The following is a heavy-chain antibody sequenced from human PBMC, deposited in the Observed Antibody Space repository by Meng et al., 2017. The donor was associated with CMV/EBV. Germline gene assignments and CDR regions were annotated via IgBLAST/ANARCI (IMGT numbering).Heavy chain of an antibody. CDR1: GFTFSSYW. Sequence: GESLKISCAVSGFTFSSYWMSWVRQAPGKGLEWVANIKQDGSEKYYVDSVKGRFTISRDNAKNSLYLQMNSLRAEDTAVYYCARGWGQLSRWGQGTLVTVSS. V-gene: IGHV3-7*04. D-gene: IGHD6-6*01. CDR2: IKQDGSEK. CDR3: ARGWGQLSR. J-gene: IGHJ4*02.